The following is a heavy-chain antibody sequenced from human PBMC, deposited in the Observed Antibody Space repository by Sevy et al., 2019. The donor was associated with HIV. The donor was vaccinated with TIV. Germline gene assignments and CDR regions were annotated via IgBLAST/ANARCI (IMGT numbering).Heavy chain of an antibody. CDR2: IYYSGST. CDR3: AGSTIGAVAGIRDDYYYYYGMDV. Sequence: SETLSLTCTVSGGSISSYYWSWIRQPPGKGLEWIGYIYYSGSTNYNPSLKSRVTISVDTSKNQFSLKLSSVTAADTAVYYCAGSTIGAVAGIRDDYYYYYGMDVWGQGTTVTVSS. CDR1: GGSISSYY. V-gene: IGHV4-59*01. D-gene: IGHD6-19*01. J-gene: IGHJ6*02.